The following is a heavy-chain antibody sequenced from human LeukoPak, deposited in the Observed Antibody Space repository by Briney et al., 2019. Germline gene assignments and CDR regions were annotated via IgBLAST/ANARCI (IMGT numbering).Heavy chain of an antibody. D-gene: IGHD6-19*01. Sequence: SGPTLVRHTQTLTLTCNFSGLSLTTRPVHVGWIRQLPGMALKWVAIISWENEKLYSPSLRNRLAVSNDTAKNQVVLAFSNMYPVDTATYFCAQLLGWFPDAWGTGTMVTVAS. V-gene: IGHV2-5*02. CDR1: GLSLTTRPVH. CDR3: AQLLGWFPDA. J-gene: IGHJ5*02. CDR2: ISWENEK.